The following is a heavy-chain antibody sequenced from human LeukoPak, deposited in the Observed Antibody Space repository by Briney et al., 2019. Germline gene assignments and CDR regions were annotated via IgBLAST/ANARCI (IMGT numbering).Heavy chain of an antibody. CDR1: GGSISGYY. J-gene: IGHJ4*02. D-gene: IGHD4-17*01. V-gene: IGHV4-59*01. CDR2: IYYSGST. Sequence: SETLSLTCTVSGGSISGYYWSWIRRPPGKGLEWIGYIYYSGSTNYNPSLKSRVTISVDTSKNQFSLKLSSVTAADTAVYYCARELYGDYAFDYWGQGTLVTVSS. CDR3: ARELYGDYAFDY.